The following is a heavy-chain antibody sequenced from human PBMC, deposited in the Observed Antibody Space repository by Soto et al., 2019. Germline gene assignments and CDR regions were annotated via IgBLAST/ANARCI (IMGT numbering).Heavy chain of an antibody. CDR2: ISAYNGNT. CDR1: GYTFTSYG. CDR3: AREHGDIAVAGTYHYYGMDV. V-gene: IGHV1-18*01. J-gene: IGHJ6*02. D-gene: IGHD6-19*01. Sequence: ASVKVSCKASGYTFTSYGISWVRQAPGQGLEWMGWISAYNGNTNCAQKLQGRVTMTTDTSTSTAYMELRSLRSDDTAVYYCAREHGDIAVAGTYHYYGMDVWGQGTTVTLAS.